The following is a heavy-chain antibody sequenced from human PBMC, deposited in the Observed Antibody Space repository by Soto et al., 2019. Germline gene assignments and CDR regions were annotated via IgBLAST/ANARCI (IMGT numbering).Heavy chain of an antibody. J-gene: IGHJ4*02. CDR1: GYTFTSYD. V-gene: IGHV1-8*01. D-gene: IGHD2-21*02. CDR2: MNPNSGNT. Sequence: QVQLVQSGAEVKKPGASVKVSCKASGYTFTSYDINWVRQATGQGLEWMGWMNPNSGNTGYAQKFQGRVTMTRNTSISTAYMELRSLRSEDTAVYYYGRVYCGGDCYSGGFDYWGQGTLVTVSS. CDR3: GRVYCGGDCYSGGFDY.